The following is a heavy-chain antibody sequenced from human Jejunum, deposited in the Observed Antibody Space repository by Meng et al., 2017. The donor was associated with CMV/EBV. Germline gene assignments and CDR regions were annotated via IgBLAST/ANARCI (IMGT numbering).Heavy chain of an antibody. V-gene: IGHV3-11*01. CDR2: ISSSGSTI. CDR1: GFTFSATY. D-gene: IGHD3-22*01. Sequence: GFTFSATYMSWTRQAPGKGVEWVSYISSSGSTIYYADSVKGRFTISRDNAKNSLYLQMNSLRAEDTAVYYCARTHYYDSSGPLDYWGQGTLVTVSS. CDR3: ARTHYYDSSGPLDY. J-gene: IGHJ4*02.